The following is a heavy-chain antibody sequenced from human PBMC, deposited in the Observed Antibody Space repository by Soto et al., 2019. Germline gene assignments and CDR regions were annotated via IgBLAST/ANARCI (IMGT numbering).Heavy chain of an antibody. CDR3: AREGSYSAYNFAHGIHLWPFNF. CDR2: IFSSGST. D-gene: IGHD5-12*01. Sequence: PSETLSLTCTVSGGSINTSYWSWVRQPAGKGLEWIGRIFSSGSTSFNPSLESRVAMSVDTSKNHFSLNLSSVTAADMAVYYCAREGSYSAYNFAHGIHLWPFNFWAQGVLVTVYS. J-gene: IGHJ4*02. CDR1: GGSINTSY. V-gene: IGHV4-4*07.